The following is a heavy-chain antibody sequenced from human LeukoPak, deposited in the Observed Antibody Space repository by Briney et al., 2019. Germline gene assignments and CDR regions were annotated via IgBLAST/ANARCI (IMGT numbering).Heavy chain of an antibody. CDR1: GGSFSGYY. Sequence: SETLSLTCAVYGGSFSGYYWSWIRLPPGKGLEWIGEINHSGSTNYNPSLKSRVTISVDTSKNQFSLKLSSVTAADTAVYYCARVLKRYNWNPDYWGQGTLVTVSS. CDR3: ARVLKRYNWNPDY. V-gene: IGHV4-34*01. D-gene: IGHD1-20*01. CDR2: INHSGST. J-gene: IGHJ4*02.